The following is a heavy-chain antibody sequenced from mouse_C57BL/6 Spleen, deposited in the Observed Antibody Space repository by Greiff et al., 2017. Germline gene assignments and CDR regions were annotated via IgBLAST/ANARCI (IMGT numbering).Heavy chain of an antibody. V-gene: IGHV1-26*01. D-gene: IGHD3-3*01. J-gene: IGHJ2*01. CDR1: GYTFTDYY. CDR3: AREGDSGDY. Sequence: EVQLQQSGPELVKPGASVKISCKASGYTFTDYYMNWVKQSHGKSLEWIGDINPNNGGTSYNQKFKGKATLTVDKSSSTAYMELRSLTSEDSAVYYCAREGDSGDYWGQGTTLTVSS. CDR2: INPNNGGT.